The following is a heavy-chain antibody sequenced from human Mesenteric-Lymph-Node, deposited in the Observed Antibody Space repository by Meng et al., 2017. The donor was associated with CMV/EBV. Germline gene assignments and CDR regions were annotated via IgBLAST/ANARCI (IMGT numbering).Heavy chain of an antibody. J-gene: IGHJ4*02. Sequence: SETLSLTCTISRTSISSHFWSWIRQPPGKGLQWIGYVSDSGTMKYNPSLESRVTISRHKSRDQFFLEINSVTAADTAVYFCARGTGTTHHYFDFWGQGVLSPSPQ. V-gene: IGHV4-59*11. CDR1: RTSISSHF. CDR2: VSDSGTM. D-gene: IGHD1-1*01. CDR3: ARGTGTTHHYFDF.